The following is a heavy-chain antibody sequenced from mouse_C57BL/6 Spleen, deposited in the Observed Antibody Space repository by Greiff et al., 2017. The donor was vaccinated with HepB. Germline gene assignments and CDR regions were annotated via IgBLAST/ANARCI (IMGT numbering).Heavy chain of an antibody. D-gene: IGHD2-4*01. V-gene: IGHV1-59*01. J-gene: IGHJ4*01. Sequence: QVQLQQSGAELVRPGTSVKLSCKASGYTFTSYWMHWVKQRPGQGLEWIGVIDPSDSYTNYNQKFKGKATLTVDTSSSTAYMQLSSLTSEDSAVYYCARYYDYDVGYAMDYWGQGTSVTVSS. CDR2: IDPSDSYT. CDR1: GYTFTSYW. CDR3: ARYYDYDVGYAMDY.